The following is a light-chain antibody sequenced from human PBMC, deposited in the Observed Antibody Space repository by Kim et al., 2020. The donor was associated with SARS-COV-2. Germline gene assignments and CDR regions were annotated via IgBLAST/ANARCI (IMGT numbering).Light chain of an antibody. CDR3: NSRDSSGNHLV. J-gene: IGLJ3*02. Sequence: ALGRTVRITCQGDSLRSYYASWYQQKPGQAPVLVIYVKNNRPSGIPDRFSGSSSGNTASLTITGAQAEDEADYYCNSRDSSGNHLVFGGGTQLTVL. CDR1: SLRSYY. CDR2: VKN. V-gene: IGLV3-19*01.